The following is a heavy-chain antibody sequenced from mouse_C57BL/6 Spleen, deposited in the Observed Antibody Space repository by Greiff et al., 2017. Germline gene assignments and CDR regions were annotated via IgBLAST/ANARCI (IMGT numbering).Heavy chain of an antibody. CDR2: IHPNSGST. V-gene: IGHV1-64*01. CDR3: ANSSGYGY. D-gene: IGHD3-2*02. CDR1: GYTFTSYW. Sequence: VKLQESGAELVKPGASVKLSCKASGYTFTSYWMPWVKQRPGQGLEWIGMIHPNSGSTNYNEKFKSKATLTVDKSSSTAYMQLSSLTSEDSAVYYCANSSGYGYWGKGTTLTVSS. J-gene: IGHJ2*01.